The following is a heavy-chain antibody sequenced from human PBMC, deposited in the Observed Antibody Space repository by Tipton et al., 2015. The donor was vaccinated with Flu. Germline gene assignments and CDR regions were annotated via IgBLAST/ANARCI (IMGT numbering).Heavy chain of an antibody. J-gene: IGHJ5*02. CDR2: AYQTGTA. CDR3: VRHPISLGELRWFDP. D-gene: IGHD1-26*01. V-gene: IGHV4-38-2*01. CDR1: GFSITSGHF. Sequence: TLSLTCAVSGFSITSGHFWGWIRQSPGKGLEWIGSAYQTGTAHYNASLKRRVTIAADTSKNQVSMRLTSVTAADTAIYFCVRHPISLGELRWFDPWGQGILVIVSS.